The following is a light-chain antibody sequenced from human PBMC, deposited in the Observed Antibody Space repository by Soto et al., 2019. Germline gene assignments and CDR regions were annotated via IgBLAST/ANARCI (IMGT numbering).Light chain of an antibody. CDR2: WAS. V-gene: IGKV4-1*01. CDR3: HQYYNSPHA. J-gene: IGKJ4*01. Sequence: DIVVTQSPNSLTVSLGERATIHCKSSQSLFYRSNNKSYLAWYQLKPVQPPRLLISWASTRQSGVPDRFTGSGSGTDFALTLSSLQAEDVAVYYCHQYYNSPHAFGGGTKVEIQ. CDR1: QSLFYRSNNKSY.